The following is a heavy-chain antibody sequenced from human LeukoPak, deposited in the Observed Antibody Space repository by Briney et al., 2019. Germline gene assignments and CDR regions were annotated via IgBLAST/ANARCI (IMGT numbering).Heavy chain of an antibody. V-gene: IGHV1-18*01. CDR3: AREGYSSSWNYFDY. D-gene: IGHD6-13*01. J-gene: IGHJ4*02. Sequence: ASVKVSCKASGYTFTSYVINWVRQAPGRGLEWMGWISAYNGNTNYAQKLQGRVTMTTDTSTSTAYMELRSLRSDDTAVYYCAREGYSSSWNYFDYWGQGALVTVSS. CDR2: ISAYNGNT. CDR1: GYTFTSYV.